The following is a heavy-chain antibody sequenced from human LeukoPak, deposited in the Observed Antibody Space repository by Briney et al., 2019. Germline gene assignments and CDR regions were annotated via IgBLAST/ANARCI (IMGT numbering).Heavy chain of an antibody. CDR1: VYTFTSYD. J-gene: IGHJ6*03. Sequence: ASVNVSCKSSVYTFTSYDCNWVRQPTAPGHEWMGWMNPNNGTTGYAQKFQGRVTITRNTSISTAYMELSSLRSEDTAVYYCARGLGFKFLLYYYYMDVWGKGTTVTVSS. D-gene: IGHD2/OR15-2a*01. V-gene: IGHV1-8*03. CDR3: ARGLGFKFLLYYYYMDV. CDR2: MNPNNGTT.